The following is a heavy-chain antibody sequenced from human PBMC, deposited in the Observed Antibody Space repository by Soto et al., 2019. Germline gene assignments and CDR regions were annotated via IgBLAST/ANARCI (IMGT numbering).Heavy chain of an antibody. Sequence: SETLSLTCAVYGGSFSGYYWSWIRQPPGKGLEWIGEINHSGSTNYNPSLKSRVTISVDTSKNQFSLKLGSVTAADTAVYYCARDWGDIVVVPAAIDAFDIWGQGTMVTVSS. CDR1: GGSFSGYY. D-gene: IGHD2-2*01. CDR3: ARDWGDIVVVPAAIDAFDI. V-gene: IGHV4-34*01. J-gene: IGHJ3*02. CDR2: INHSGST.